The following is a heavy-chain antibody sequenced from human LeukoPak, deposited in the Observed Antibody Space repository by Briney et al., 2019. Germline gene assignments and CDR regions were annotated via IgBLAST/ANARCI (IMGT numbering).Heavy chain of an antibody. V-gene: IGHV4-39*01. CDR1: GGSISSSSYY. J-gene: IGHJ4*02. CDR3: ARRLEFFY. CDR2: IYYSGST. Sequence: PSETLSLTCTVSGGSISSSSYYWGWIRQPPGKGLEWIGSIYYSGSTYYNPSLKSRVTISADTSKNQFSLKLSSVTAADTAVYYCARRLEFFYWGQGTLVTVSS. D-gene: IGHD3-16*01.